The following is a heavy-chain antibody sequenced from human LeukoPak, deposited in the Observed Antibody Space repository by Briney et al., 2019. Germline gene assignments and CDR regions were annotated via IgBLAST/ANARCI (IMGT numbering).Heavy chain of an antibody. CDR3: ARIIGISGTYPTDY. V-gene: IGHV3-21*06. Sequence: GGSLRLSCAASGFTFRTYSMNWVRQAPGKGLEWVSSISSTSTYIYYADSMKGRFITSRDNARNSLYLEMNSLRAEDTAVYYCARIIGISGTYPTDYWGQGTLVTVSS. CDR1: GFTFRTYS. J-gene: IGHJ4*02. D-gene: IGHD1-26*01. CDR2: ISSTSTYI.